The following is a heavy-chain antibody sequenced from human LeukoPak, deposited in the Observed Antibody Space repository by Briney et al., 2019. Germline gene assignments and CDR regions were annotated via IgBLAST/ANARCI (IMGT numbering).Heavy chain of an antibody. V-gene: IGHV1-18*01. D-gene: IGHD6-13*01. J-gene: IGHJ4*02. CDR2: ISAYNGNT. CDR1: GYTFTSYG. Sequence: ASVKVSCKASGYTFTSYGISWVRQAPGQGLEWMGWISAYNGNTNYAQKLQGRVTMTTDTSTSTAYMELRNLRSDDTAVYYCARVRTPLKYSSSWYGRQPHDYWGQGTLVTVSS. CDR3: ARVRTPLKYSSSWYGRQPHDY.